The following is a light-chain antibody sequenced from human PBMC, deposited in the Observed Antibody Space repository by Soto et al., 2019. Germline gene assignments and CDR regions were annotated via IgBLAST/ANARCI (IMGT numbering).Light chain of an antibody. V-gene: IGKV3-20*01. Sequence: EIVLTQSPGTLSLSPGERATLSCRASQSVRSGYLAWYQQKPGQAPRLLIYGASSRATGIPDRFSGSGSGTDFTLTISRVEPVDFAVYYGQLYDNSPWTFVQGTEVEIK. CDR1: QSVRSGY. CDR3: QLYDNSPWT. J-gene: IGKJ1*01. CDR2: GAS.